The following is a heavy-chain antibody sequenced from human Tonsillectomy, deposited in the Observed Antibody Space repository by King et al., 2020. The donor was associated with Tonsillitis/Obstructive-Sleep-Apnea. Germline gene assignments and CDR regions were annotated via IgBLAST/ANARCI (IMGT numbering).Heavy chain of an antibody. D-gene: IGHD6-6*01. Sequence: VQLVESGGGLVHPGGSLRLSCAASGFTFSSSAMSWVRQAPGKXLEWVSAISVSGSTYYADSVKXRFTISXDNSENTVYLQMNSLRAEDTAVYYCARSSKQRGFDPWGQXXXVTVSS. CDR2: ISVSGST. J-gene: IGHJ5*02. CDR1: GFTFSSSA. CDR3: ARSSKQRGFDP. V-gene: IGHV3-23*04.